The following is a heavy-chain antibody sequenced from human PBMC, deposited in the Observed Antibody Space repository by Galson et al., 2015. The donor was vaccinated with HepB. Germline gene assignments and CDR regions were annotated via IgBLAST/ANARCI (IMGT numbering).Heavy chain of an antibody. CDR1: GYSFTSYW. Sequence: QSGAEVKKPGESLRISCKGSGYSFTSYWISWVRQMPGKGLEWMGRIDPSDSYTNYSPSFQGHVTISADKSISTAYLQWSSLKASDTAMYYCARLANLDYGSGKTPSADAFDIWGQGTMVTVSS. J-gene: IGHJ3*02. D-gene: IGHD3-10*01. CDR2: IDPSDSYT. CDR3: ARLANLDYGSGKTPSADAFDI. V-gene: IGHV5-10-1*01.